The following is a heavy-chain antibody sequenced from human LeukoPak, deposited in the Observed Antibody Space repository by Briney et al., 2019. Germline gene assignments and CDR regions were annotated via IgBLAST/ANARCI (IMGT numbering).Heavy chain of an antibody. V-gene: IGHV3-23*01. D-gene: IGHD1-26*01. CDR1: GFTFSSYA. CDR3: AKGGEVGITGYFDY. Sequence: GGSLRLSCAASGFTFSSYAMSWVRQAPGKGLEWVSAIRGSGGSTYYADSVKGRFTISRDNSKNTLYLQMNSLRAEDMAVYFCAKGGEVGITGYFDYWGQGTLVTVSS. CDR2: IRGSGGST. J-gene: IGHJ4*02.